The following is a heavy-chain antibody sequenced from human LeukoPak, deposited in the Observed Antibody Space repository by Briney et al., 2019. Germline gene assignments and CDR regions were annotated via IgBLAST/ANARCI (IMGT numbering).Heavy chain of an antibody. D-gene: IGHD6-13*01. Sequence: GGSLRLSCAASGFTFSSYGMHWVRQAPGKGLEWLAVISYDGSNKYYADSVKGRSTISRDNSKNTLYLQMNSLRAEDTAVYYCAKDLRVAPLSSSWYFWGQGTLVTVSS. CDR3: AKDLRVAPLSSSWYF. V-gene: IGHV3-30*18. J-gene: IGHJ4*02. CDR2: ISYDGSNK. CDR1: GFTFSSYG.